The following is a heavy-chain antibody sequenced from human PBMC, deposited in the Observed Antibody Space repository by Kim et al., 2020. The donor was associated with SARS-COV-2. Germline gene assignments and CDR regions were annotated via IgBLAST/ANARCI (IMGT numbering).Heavy chain of an antibody. CDR1: GFTYSSYS. D-gene: IGHD1-1*01. CDR3: VTQTKKLESWGAFDL. J-gene: IGHJ3*01. CDR2: ISSSGGNI. V-gene: IGHV3-64D*09. Sequence: GGSLRLSCSASGFTYSSYSMHWVRQTPGTGLEYVSSISSSGGNIFYADSVKGRFIISRDNSKNTLSLQLSSLRADDTAVYYCVTQTKKLESWGAFDLWG.